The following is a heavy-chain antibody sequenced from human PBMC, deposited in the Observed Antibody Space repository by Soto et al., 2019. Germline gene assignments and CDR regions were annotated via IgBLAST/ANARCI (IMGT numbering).Heavy chain of an antibody. J-gene: IGHJ3*02. CDR1: GFTFSSYS. Sequence: GGSLRLSCAASGFTFSSYSMNWVRQAPGKGLEWVSYISSSSSTIYYADSVKGRFTISRDNAKNSLYLQMNSLRDEDTAVYYCTRRSYDYGQHDAFDIWGQGTMVTVSS. V-gene: IGHV3-48*02. D-gene: IGHD4-17*01. CDR3: TRRSYDYGQHDAFDI. CDR2: ISSSSSTI.